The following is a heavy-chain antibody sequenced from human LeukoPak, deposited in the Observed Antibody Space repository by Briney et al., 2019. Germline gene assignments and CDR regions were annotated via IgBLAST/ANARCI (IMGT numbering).Heavy chain of an antibody. D-gene: IGHD7-27*01. CDR2: ISGSSGHI. CDR3: ARHYLGY. J-gene: IGHJ4*02. CDR1: GFTFSTYA. V-gene: IGHV3-21*06. Sequence: GGSLRLSCAASGFTFSTYAMIWVRQAPGKGLEWVSSISGSSGHIYYADSVKGRFTTSRDNAKNSLYLQLNSLRAEATAVYYCARHYLGYWGKGTLVPVSS.